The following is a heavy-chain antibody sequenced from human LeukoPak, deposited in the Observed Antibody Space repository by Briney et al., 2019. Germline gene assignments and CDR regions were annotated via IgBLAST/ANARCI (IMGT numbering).Heavy chain of an antibody. CDR2: IRSKAYGGTT. D-gene: IGHD5-18*01. CDR1: GFTFGDYA. J-gene: IGHJ4*02. CDR3: TRDSYHFNY. Sequence: GGSLRLSCTASGFTFGDYAMSWVRQAPGKGLGWVGFIRSKAYGGTTEYAASVKGRFTISRDDSKSIAYLQMNSLKTEDTAVYYCTRDSYHFNYWGQGTLVTVSS. V-gene: IGHV3-49*04.